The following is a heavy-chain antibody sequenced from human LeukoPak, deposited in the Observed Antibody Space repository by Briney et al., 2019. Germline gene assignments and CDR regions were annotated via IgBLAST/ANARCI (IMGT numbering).Heavy chain of an antibody. Sequence: SETLSLTCTVSGGSISSYYWRWIRQPPGKGLEWIGYIYYSGSTNYNPSLKSRVTILVDTSKNQFSLKLSSVTAADTAVYYCARVRITMVRGVIILDAFDIWGQGTMVTVSS. CDR2: IYYSGST. CDR3: ARVRITMVRGVIILDAFDI. D-gene: IGHD3-10*01. CDR1: GGSISSYY. V-gene: IGHV4-59*01. J-gene: IGHJ3*02.